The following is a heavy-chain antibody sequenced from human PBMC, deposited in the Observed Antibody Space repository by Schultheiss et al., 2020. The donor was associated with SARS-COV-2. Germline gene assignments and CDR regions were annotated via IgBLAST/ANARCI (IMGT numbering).Heavy chain of an antibody. J-gene: IGHJ6*02. CDR1: GGSFSGYY. Sequence: SETLSLTCAVYGGSFSGYYWSWIRQPPGKGLEWIGSIYYSGSTNYNPSLKSRVTISVDKSKNQFSLKLSSVTAADTAVYYCARVGGDRLEFGGMDVWGQGTTVTVSS. V-gene: IGHV4-34*01. CDR2: IYYSGST. D-gene: IGHD3-10*01. CDR3: ARVGGDRLEFGGMDV.